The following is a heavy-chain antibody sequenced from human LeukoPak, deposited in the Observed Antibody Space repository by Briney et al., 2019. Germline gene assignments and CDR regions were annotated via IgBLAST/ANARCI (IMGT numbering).Heavy chain of an antibody. CDR3: ARRSAVAGTRFYP. D-gene: IGHD6-13*01. V-gene: IGHV4-34*01. Sequence: SQTLSLTCAVYGRSLSGYYWSWIRQPPRKGLEWIGEINHSGSTNYNPSLKSRVTISVDTSKNQVSLKLSSGTAAVTAVYCCARRSAVAGTRFYPWGQGTLVTVSS. CDR1: GRSLSGYY. J-gene: IGHJ5*02. CDR2: INHSGST.